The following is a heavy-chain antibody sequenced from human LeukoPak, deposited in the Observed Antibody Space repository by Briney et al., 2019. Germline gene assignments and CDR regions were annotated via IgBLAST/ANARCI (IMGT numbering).Heavy chain of an antibody. V-gene: IGHV4-59*01. Sequence: SETLSLTCTVSGGSISSYYWSWIRQPPGKGLEWIGYIYYSGSTNYNPSLKSRVTISVDTSKNQFSLKLSSVTAADTAVYYCARAPYYYYGMDVWGQGTTVAVSS. J-gene: IGHJ6*02. CDR2: IYYSGST. CDR1: GGSISSYY. CDR3: ARAPYYYYGMDV.